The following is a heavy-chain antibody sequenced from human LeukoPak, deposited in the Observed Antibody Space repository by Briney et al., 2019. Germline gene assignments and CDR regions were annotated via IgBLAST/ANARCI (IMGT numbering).Heavy chain of an antibody. Sequence: ASVKVSCKASGYTFTSYGISWVRQAPGQGLEWMGWISAYNGNTNYAQKLQGRVTMTTDTSTSTAYMELSSLRSEDTAVYYCARAGPLSYKYYYYYYMDVWGKGTTVTVSS. CDR2: ISAYNGNT. J-gene: IGHJ6*03. D-gene: IGHD2-2*02. V-gene: IGHV1-18*01. CDR3: ARAGPLSYKYYYYYYMDV. CDR1: GYTFTSYG.